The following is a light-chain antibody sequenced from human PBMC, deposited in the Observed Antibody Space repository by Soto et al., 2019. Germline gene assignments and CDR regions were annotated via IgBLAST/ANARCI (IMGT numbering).Light chain of an antibody. V-gene: IGKV1-5*03. CDR2: KAS. CDR3: QQYNDYSWT. J-gene: IGKJ1*01. Sequence: DIEMPQSPSSLSSSVGARVSINYRASQSISAWLAWYQQKPGKAPRLLIYKASTLEIGVPSRFSGSGSGTEFTLTISSLQPDDVAIYYCQQYNDYSWTFGQGTKVDIK. CDR1: QSISAW.